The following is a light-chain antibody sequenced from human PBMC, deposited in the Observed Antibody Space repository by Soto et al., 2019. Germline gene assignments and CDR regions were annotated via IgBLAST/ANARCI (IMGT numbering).Light chain of an antibody. J-gene: IGLJ1*01. Sequence: QSALTQPASVSGSPGQSITIPCTGTSSDVGADNYVSWYQQHPGKAPKLIIYDVSNRPSGVSNRFSGSKSGNTASLTISGLQAEDETDYYCSSYTTTSHVFGTGTKVTVL. CDR1: SSDVGADNY. CDR3: SSYTTTSHV. V-gene: IGLV2-14*01. CDR2: DVS.